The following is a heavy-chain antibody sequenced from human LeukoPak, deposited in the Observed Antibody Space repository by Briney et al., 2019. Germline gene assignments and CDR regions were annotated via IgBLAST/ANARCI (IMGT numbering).Heavy chain of an antibody. CDR1: GFTFDDYA. J-gene: IGHJ4*02. CDR2: ISWNSGSI. V-gene: IGHV3-9*01. Sequence: GRSLRLSCAASGFTFDDYAMHWVRQAPGEGLEWVSGISWNSGSIGYADSVEGRFSISRDNAKNSLYLQMNSARAEDTALYYCATGSGLYYFDYWGQGTLVTVSS. D-gene: IGHD6-19*01. CDR3: ATGSGLYYFDY.